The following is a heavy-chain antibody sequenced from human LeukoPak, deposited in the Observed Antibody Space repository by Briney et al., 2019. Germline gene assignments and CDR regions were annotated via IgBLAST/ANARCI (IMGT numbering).Heavy chain of an antibody. CDR2: IYSGGST. D-gene: IGHD1-1*01. Sequence: GGSLRLSCAASGFTVSSNYMSWVRQAPGKGLVWVSVIYSGGSTYYTDSVKGRFTISRDNSKNTLYLQMNSLRAEDTAVYYCARTTQYYYYMDVWGKGTTVTVSS. CDR1: GFTVSSNY. CDR3: ARTTQYYYYMDV. J-gene: IGHJ6*03. V-gene: IGHV3-66*02.